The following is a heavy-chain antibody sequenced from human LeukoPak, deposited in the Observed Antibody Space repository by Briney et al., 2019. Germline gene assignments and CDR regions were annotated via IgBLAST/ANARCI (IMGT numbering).Heavy chain of an antibody. Sequence: SETLSLTCTASGGSISSSSNYWGWIRQPPGKGLEWIGTIYYSGSTYYNPSLKSRVSISVDTSKNQFSLRLTSVTATDTAVYYCARQGDGGRAFYYWGQGILVTVSS. V-gene: IGHV4-39*01. CDR1: GGSISSSSNY. J-gene: IGHJ4*02. CDR2: IYYSGST. CDR3: ARQGDGGRAFYY. D-gene: IGHD4-23*01.